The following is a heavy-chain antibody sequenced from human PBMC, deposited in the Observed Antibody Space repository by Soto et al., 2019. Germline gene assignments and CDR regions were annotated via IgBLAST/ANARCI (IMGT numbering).Heavy chain of an antibody. Sequence: QVQLQQWGAGLLKPSETLSLTCAVYGGSFSGYYWSWIRQPPGKGLEWIGEINHSGSTNYIPSLKSRVTISVDTSKNQFSLKLSSVTAADTAVYYCARQYSSSFDYWGQGTLVTVSS. J-gene: IGHJ4*02. CDR2: INHSGST. D-gene: IGHD6-13*01. CDR1: GGSFSGYY. V-gene: IGHV4-34*01. CDR3: ARQYSSSFDY.